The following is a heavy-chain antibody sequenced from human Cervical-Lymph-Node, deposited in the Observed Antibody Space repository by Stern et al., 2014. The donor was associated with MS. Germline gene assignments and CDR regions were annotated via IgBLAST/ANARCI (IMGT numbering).Heavy chain of an antibody. D-gene: IGHD3-22*01. J-gene: IGHJ4*02. CDR2: INAGNGKT. V-gene: IGHV1-3*01. CDR3: ARGGYFDSSGYLSY. CDR1: GYTFTSYG. Sequence: VQLVQSVAEAKKPGASVKVSCKASGYTFTSYGMNWVRQAPGQTLEWMGWINAGNGKTKYSPKFQGRVTITRDTSANTAYMELTSLRSEDTAVYYCARGGYFDSSGYLSYWGQGTLVTVSS.